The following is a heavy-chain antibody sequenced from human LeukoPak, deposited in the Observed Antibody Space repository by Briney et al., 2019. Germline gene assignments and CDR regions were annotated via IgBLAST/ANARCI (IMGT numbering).Heavy chain of an antibody. V-gene: IGHV1-8*01. CDR2: MNPNSGNT. J-gene: IGHJ4*02. D-gene: IGHD3-3*01. CDR3: TKHIPQSLWSGFPPCFGN. CDR1: GYTFTRYD. Sequence: ASVKVSCKTSGYTFTRYDINWVRQAPGQGLEWMGWMNPNSGNTGSAQKFQGRVTMIRNTSITTAYMEMSSLISEDTAVYYCTKHIPQSLWSGFPPCFGNWGQGTLVTVSS.